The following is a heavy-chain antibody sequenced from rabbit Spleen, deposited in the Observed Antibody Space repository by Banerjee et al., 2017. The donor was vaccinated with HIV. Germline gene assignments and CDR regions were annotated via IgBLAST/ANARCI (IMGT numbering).Heavy chain of an antibody. J-gene: IGHJ5*02. Sequence: QSLEESGGDLVKPGTSLTLTCTASGFSFSAGYYMCWVRQAPGKGLEWIACIHGGSKDNIYYANWAKGRFTISKPSSTTVTLQMTSLTAADTATYFCARDLDGVIGWNFGWWGPGTLVTVS. CDR3: ARDLDGVIGWNFGW. D-gene: IGHD4-1*01. CDR1: GFSFSAGYY. V-gene: IGHV1S40*01. CDR2: IHGGSKDNI.